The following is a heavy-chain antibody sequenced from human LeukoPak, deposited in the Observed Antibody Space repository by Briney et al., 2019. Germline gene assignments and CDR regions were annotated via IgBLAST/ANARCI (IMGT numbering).Heavy chain of an antibody. V-gene: IGHV3-23*01. Sequence: TGGSLRLSCVASGFPFNKFAMTWVRQVPGKGLEWVAIIGYGGVSIYYADSVRGRFTISRDDSKNTLYLQMNSLRAEDTAVYYCARDPGYSGYDYPYYFDYWGQGTLVTVSS. D-gene: IGHD5-12*01. CDR3: ARDPGYSGYDYPYYFDY. CDR2: IGYGGVSI. CDR1: GFPFNKFA. J-gene: IGHJ4*02.